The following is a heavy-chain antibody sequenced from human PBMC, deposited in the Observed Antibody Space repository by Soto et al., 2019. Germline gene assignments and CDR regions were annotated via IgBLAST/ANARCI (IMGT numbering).Heavy chain of an antibody. CDR2: IDGSGGIT. J-gene: IGHJ5*02. CDR3: VKNSGWFNT. D-gene: IGHD3-10*01. CDR1: GFNFGTTD. V-gene: IGHV3-23*01. Sequence: QLLQSGGGLVQPGGSLTLSCAASGFNFGTTDMSWVRQAPGEGLEWVSTIDGSGGITYYADSVKGRFTISRDNSRNTVYLQMNSLRGDDTALYYCVKNSGWFNTWGQGALVTVSS.